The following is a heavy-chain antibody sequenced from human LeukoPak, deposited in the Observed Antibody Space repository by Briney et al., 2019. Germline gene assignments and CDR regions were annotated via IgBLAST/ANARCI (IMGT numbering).Heavy chain of an antibody. J-gene: IGHJ6*03. D-gene: IGHD3-10*01. CDR3: ARAYGSGSYLVYYYYYMDV. Sequence: GGSLRLSCAASGFTFSSYSMNWVRQAPGKGLEWVSSISSSSSYIYYADSVKGRFTISRDNAKNSLYLQMNSLRAEDTAVYYCARAYGSGSYLVYYYYYMDVWGKGTTVTVSS. V-gene: IGHV3-21*01. CDR1: GFTFSSYS. CDR2: ISSSSSYI.